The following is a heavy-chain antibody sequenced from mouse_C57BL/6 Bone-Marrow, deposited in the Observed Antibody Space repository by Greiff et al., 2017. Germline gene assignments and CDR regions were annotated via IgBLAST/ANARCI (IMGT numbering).Heavy chain of an antibody. CDR2: IYPGNSDT. V-gene: IGHV1-5*01. J-gene: IGHJ2*01. D-gene: IGHD2-5*01. Sequence: VQLQQSGTVLARPGASVKMSCKTSGYTFTSYWMHWVKQRPGQGLEWIGAIYPGNSDTSYNQQFKGKAKLTAVTSASTAYMELSSLTNEDSAVYYCTRTYYSNYVGFPFDYWGQGTTLTVSS. CDR3: TRTYYSNYVGFPFDY. CDR1: GYTFTSYW.